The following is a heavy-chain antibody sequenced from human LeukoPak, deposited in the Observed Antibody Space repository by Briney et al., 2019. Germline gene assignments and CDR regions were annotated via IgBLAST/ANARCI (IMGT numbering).Heavy chain of an antibody. CDR2: ISSSSSTI. CDR3: AKGRVDTAMVGVDY. Sequence: GGSLRLSCAASGFTFSSYSMNWVRQAPGKGLEWVSYISSSSSTIYYADSVKGRFTISRDNAKNSLYLQMNSLRAEDTAVYYCAKGRVDTAMVGVDYWGQGTLVTVSS. D-gene: IGHD5-18*01. J-gene: IGHJ4*02. CDR1: GFTFSSYS. V-gene: IGHV3-48*04.